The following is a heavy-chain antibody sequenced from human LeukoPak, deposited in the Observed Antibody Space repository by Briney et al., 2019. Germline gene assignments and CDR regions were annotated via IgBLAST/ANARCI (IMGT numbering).Heavy chain of an antibody. V-gene: IGHV3-48*01. Sequence: GGSLRLSCAASGFSFSSYSMNWVRQAPGKGLQWISYISSGSSTMYYADSVKGRFTTSRDNAKNSLYLQMNSLRAEDTAVYYCAALDNGRDYWGQGTLVTVSS. CDR3: AALDNGRDY. CDR2: ISSGSSTM. D-gene: IGHD1-14*01. J-gene: IGHJ4*02. CDR1: GFSFSSYS.